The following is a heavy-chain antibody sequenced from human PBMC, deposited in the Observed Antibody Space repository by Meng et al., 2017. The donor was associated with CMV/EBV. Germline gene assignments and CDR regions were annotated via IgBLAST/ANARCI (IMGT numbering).Heavy chain of an antibody. CDR1: GFTFGDYA. V-gene: IGHV3-49*04. CDR2: IRSKAYGGTT. CDR3: TRDAYYDFWSGYLYYYYGMDV. J-gene: IGHJ6*02. D-gene: IGHD3-3*01. Sequence: GGSLRLSCTASGFTFGDYAMSWVRQAPGKGLEWVGFIRSKAYGGTTEYAASVKGRFTISRDDSKSIAYLQMNSLKTEDTAVYYCTRDAYYDFWSGYLYYYYGMDVWGQGTTVTVSS.